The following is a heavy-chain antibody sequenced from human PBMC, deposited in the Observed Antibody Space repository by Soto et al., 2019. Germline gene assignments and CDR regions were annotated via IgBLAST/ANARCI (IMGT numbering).Heavy chain of an antibody. V-gene: IGHV4-59*08. CDR1: GGSISSYY. CDR2: IYYSGST. D-gene: IGHD3-16*02. J-gene: IGHJ5*02. Sequence: SETLSLTCTVSGGSISSYYWSWIRQPPGKGLEWIGYIYYSGSTNYNPSLKSRVTISVDTSKNQFSLKLSSVTAADKAVYYCARFMITFGGVILRGSWFDPWGQGTLVTVSS. CDR3: ARFMITFGGVILRGSWFDP.